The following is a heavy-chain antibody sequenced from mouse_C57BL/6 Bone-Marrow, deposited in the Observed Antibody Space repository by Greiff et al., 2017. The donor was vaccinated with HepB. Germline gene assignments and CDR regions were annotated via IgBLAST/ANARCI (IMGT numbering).Heavy chain of an antibody. V-gene: IGHV1-55*01. D-gene: IGHD1-1*01. CDR1: GYTFTSYW. CDR2: IYPGSGST. J-gene: IGHJ2*01. CDR3: ASPTVVAEGDY. Sequence: QVQLKQPGAELVKPGASVKMSCKASGYTFTSYWITWVKQRPGQGLEWIGDIYPGSGSTNYNEKFKSKATLTVDTSSSTAYMQLSSLTSEDSAVYYCASPTVVAEGDYWGQGTTLTVSS.